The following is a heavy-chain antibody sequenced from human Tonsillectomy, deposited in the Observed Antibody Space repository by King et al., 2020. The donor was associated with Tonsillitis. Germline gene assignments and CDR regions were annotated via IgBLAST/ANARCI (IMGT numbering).Heavy chain of an antibody. CDR3: ARDPAYGGNSGFDY. CDR1: GFTFSDFG. Sequence: VQLVESGGGVVQPGRSLRLSCAASGFTFSDFGMHWVRQAPGKGLEWVAVISYDGRTKYYADSVMGRFTISRDNSKNTLYLQMNFLRAEDTAVYYCARDPAYGGNSGFDYWGQGTLVTVSS. V-gene: IGHV3-33*05. CDR2: ISYDGRTK. J-gene: IGHJ4*02. D-gene: IGHD4-23*01.